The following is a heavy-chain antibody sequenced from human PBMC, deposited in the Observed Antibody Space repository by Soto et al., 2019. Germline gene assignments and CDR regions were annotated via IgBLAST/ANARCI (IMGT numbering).Heavy chain of an antibody. D-gene: IGHD5-18*01. CDR2: ICYSGST. V-gene: IGHV4-61*01. CDR3: ARGVPYSYGYVSWFDP. CDR1: GGSVSSGSYC. J-gene: IGHJ5*02. Sequence: SETLSLTCTVSGGSVSSGSYCWSWIRQPPGKGLECIGYICYSGSTNYNPSLKGRVTMSVDTSKNQFSLKLSSVTAADTAVYYCARGVPYSYGYVSWFDPWGQGTLVTVSS.